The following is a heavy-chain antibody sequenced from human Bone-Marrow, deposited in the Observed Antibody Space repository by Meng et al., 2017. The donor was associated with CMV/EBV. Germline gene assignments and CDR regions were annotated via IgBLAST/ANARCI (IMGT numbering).Heavy chain of an antibody. V-gene: IGHV1-2*02. D-gene: IGHD3-22*01. Sequence: QVQLVQSGAEVKKPGASVKVSCKASGYTFTGYYMHWVRQAPGQGLEWMGWINPNSGGTNYAQKFQGRVTMTRDTSISTAYMELSRLRSDDTAVYYCAREMDYYDSSGYYYFDYWGQGTMVTVS. CDR1: GYTFTGYY. CDR3: AREMDYYDSSGYYYFDY. CDR2: INPNSGGT. J-gene: IGHJ4*02.